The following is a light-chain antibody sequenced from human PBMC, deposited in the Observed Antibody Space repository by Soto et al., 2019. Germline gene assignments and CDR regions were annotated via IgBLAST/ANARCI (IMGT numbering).Light chain of an antibody. CDR2: EVS. J-gene: IGLJ3*02. CDR1: SSDIGGYKY. V-gene: IGLV2-14*01. CDR3: TSYSRYRVLV. Sequence: QPALTQPASVSGSLGQSITISCTGTSSDIGGYKYVSWYQQHPGKAPKLIIFEVSNQPSGVSDRFSGSNSGNTASLTISGLQAEDEADYYCTSYSRYRVLVFGGGTKLTVL.